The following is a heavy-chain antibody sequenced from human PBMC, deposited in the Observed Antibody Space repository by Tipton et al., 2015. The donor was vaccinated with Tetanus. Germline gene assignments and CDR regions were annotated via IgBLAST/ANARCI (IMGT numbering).Heavy chain of an antibody. CDR3: ARYYTVTDTGYYFDN. CDR1: GGSMSSYY. J-gene: IGHJ4*02. D-gene: IGHD6-19*01. Sequence: TLSLTCIVSGGSMSSYYWSWIRQPPGKELEWIGYVYYSGTTNYNPSLKSRVTISADTSKNQFSLKVSSVTAADTAIYYCARYYTVTDTGYYFDNWGQGALVTVSS. V-gene: IGHV4-59*08. CDR2: VYYSGTT.